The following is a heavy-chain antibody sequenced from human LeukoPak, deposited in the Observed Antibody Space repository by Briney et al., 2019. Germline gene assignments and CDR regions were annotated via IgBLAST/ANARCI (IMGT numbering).Heavy chain of an antibody. D-gene: IGHD6-19*01. Sequence: SETLSLTCAVYGGSFSGYYWSWIRQPPGKGLEWIGEINHSGSTNYNPSLKSRVTISVDTSKNQFSLKLSSVTAADTAVYYCASSSGWYGLGYYYYGMDVWGQGTTVTVSS. CDR2: INHSGST. J-gene: IGHJ6*02. CDR3: ASSSGWYGLGYYYYGMDV. CDR1: GGSFSGYY. V-gene: IGHV4-34*01.